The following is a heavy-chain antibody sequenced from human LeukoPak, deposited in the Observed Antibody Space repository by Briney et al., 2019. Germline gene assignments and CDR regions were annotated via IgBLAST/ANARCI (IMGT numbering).Heavy chain of an antibody. CDR2: IYHSGST. V-gene: IGHV4-4*02. CDR1: GGSISSSNW. J-gene: IGHJ2*01. CDR3: ARRVIENYDILTGPYWYFDL. Sequence: SGTLSLTCAVSGGSISSSNWWSWVRQPPGKGLEWIGEIYHSGSTNYNPSLKSRVTISVDKSKNQFSLKLSSVTAADTAVYYCARRVIENYDILTGPYWYFDLWGRGTLVTVSS. D-gene: IGHD3-9*01.